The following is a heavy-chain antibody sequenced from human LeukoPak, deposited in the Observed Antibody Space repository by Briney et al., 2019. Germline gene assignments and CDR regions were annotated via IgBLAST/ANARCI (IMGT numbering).Heavy chain of an antibody. V-gene: IGHV3-9*01. Sequence: PGGSLRLSCAASGFTFDDYGMHWVRQAPGKGLEWVTGISRNSGSLGYADSVKGRFTISRDNAKNSLYLQMNSLRAEDTALYYCAKGDNGSWKKSIDNWGQGTLVTVSS. CDR1: GFTFDDYG. CDR2: ISRNSGSL. J-gene: IGHJ4*02. CDR3: AKGDNGSWKKSIDN. D-gene: IGHD6-13*01.